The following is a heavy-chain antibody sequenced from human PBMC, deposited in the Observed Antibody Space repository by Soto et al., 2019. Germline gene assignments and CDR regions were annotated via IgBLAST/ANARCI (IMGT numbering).Heavy chain of an antibody. Sequence: SETLSLTCTVSGGSISSYYWSWIRQPPGKGLEWIGYIYYSGSTNYTPPLKSRVTISVDTSKKQFSLKLSSVTAADMPVYYCARVTTLFRGVTTPTFWFDPWGHVILVTVSS. V-gene: IGHV4-59*01. CDR1: GGSISSYY. D-gene: IGHD3-10*01. CDR2: IYYSGST. J-gene: IGHJ5*02. CDR3: ARVTTLFRGVTTPTFWFDP.